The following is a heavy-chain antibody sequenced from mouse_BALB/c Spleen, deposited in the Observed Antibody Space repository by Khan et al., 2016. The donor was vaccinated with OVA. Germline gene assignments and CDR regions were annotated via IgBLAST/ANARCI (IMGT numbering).Heavy chain of an antibody. CDR2: INPHIGET. J-gene: IGHJ2*01. D-gene: IGHD1-1*01. CDR3: ARNYGSDFDY. V-gene: IGHV1-20*02. Sequence: EVQLQQSGPELVKPGASVKISCKASGYSFTGYFMNWVMQSHGKSLEWIGRINPHIGETFYNPKFKGKATLTVDESSRTVHMELRSLESEDSAVYYCARNYGSDFDYWGQGTTLTVSS. CDR1: GYSFTGYF.